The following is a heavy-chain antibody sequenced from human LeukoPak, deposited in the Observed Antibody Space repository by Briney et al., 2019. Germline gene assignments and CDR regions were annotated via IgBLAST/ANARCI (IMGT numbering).Heavy chain of an antibody. CDR2: INSDGSST. CDR3: ATLNPLGYCSSTSCPNFDY. Sequence: GGSLRLSCAASGFTFSSYWMHWVRQAPGKGLVWVSRINSDGSSTSYADSVKGRFTIPRDNAKNTLYLQMNSLRAEDTAVYYCATLNPLGYCSSTSCPNFDYWGQGTLVTVSS. CDR1: GFTFSSYW. D-gene: IGHD2-2*01. J-gene: IGHJ4*02. V-gene: IGHV3-74*01.